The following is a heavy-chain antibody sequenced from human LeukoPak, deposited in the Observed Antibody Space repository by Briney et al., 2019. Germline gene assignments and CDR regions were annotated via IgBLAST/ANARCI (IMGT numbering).Heavy chain of an antibody. CDR2: INPNSGGT. CDR1: GYTFTGYY. V-gene: IGHV1-2*06. Sequence: GAPVKVSCKAPGYTFTGYYMHWVRQAPGQGLEWMGRINPNSGGTNYAQKFQGRVTVTRDTSITTAYMELSGLRSDDTAVYYCARDPMYHYDSSGYYLFDYWGQGTLVTVSS. D-gene: IGHD3-22*01. J-gene: IGHJ4*02. CDR3: ARDPMYHYDSSGYYLFDY.